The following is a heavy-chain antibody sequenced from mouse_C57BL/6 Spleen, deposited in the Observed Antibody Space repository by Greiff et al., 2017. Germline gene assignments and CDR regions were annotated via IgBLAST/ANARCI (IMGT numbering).Heavy chain of an antibody. CDR3: AREGVTPYYAMDY. CDR2: INYDCSST. CDR1: GFTFSDYY. D-gene: IGHD2-3*01. V-gene: IGHV5-16*01. Sequence: EVKVVESEGGLVQPGSSMKLSCTASGFTFSDYYMAWVRQVPEKGLEWVANINYDCSSTAYLDSLKSPFIISRDNAKSILYLQMSSLKSEDTATYYCAREGVTPYYAMDYWGQGTSVTVSS. J-gene: IGHJ4*01.